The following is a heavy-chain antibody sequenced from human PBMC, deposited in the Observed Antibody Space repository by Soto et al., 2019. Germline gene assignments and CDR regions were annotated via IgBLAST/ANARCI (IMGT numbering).Heavy chain of an antibody. CDR3: ARGLQLLGRGPYGMDV. D-gene: IGHD2-2*01. J-gene: IGHJ6*02. CDR2: IIPIFGTA. Sequence: GASVKVSCKASGGTFSSYAISWVRQAPGQGPEWMGGIIPIFGTANYAQKFQGRVTITADKSTSTAYMELSSLRSEDTAVYYCARGLQLLGRGPYGMDVWGQGTRVTVS. V-gene: IGHV1-69*06. CDR1: GGTFSSYA.